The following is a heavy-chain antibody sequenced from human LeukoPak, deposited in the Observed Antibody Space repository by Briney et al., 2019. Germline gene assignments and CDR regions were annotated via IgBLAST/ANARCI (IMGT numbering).Heavy chain of an antibody. CDR3: ARGSQVYAFFDY. CDR2: IYYSGST. J-gene: IGHJ4*02. Sequence: PSETLSLTCTVSGGSISSYYWSWIRQPPGKGLEWIGYIYYSGSTNYNPSLKSRVTISVDTSKNQFSLKLSSVTAADTAVYYCARGSQVYAFFDYWGQGTLVTVSS. CDR1: GGSISSYY. D-gene: IGHD2-8*01. V-gene: IGHV4-59*01.